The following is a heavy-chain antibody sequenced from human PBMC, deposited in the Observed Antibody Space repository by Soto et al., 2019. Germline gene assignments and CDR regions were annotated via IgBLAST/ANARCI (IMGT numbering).Heavy chain of an antibody. CDR2: ISGGGGST. CDR1: GFTFRSYA. V-gene: IGHV3-23*01. D-gene: IGHD2-15*01. J-gene: IGHJ5*02. Sequence: GGSLRLSCAAFGFTFRSYAMSWVRQAPGKGLEWVSVISGGGGSTYYADSVKGRFTISRDNSKNTLYLQMNSLRAEDTAVYYCAKGEDVGINWFDPWGQGTLVTVSS. CDR3: AKGEDVGINWFDP.